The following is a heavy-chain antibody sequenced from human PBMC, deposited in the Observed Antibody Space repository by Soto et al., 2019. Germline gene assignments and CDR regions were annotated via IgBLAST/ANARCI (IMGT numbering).Heavy chain of an antibody. CDR3: ATEGIAAAGTPSYFDY. CDR1: GYTFTSYD. V-gene: IGHV1-8*01. CDR2: MNPNSGNT. D-gene: IGHD6-13*01. Sequence: QVQLVQSGAEVKKPGASVKVSCKASGYTFTSYDINWVRQATGQGLEWMGWMNPNSGNTGYAQKFQGRVTMTRNTSISKAYMELSSLRSEDTAVYYCATEGIAAAGTPSYFDYWGQGTLVTVSS. J-gene: IGHJ4*02.